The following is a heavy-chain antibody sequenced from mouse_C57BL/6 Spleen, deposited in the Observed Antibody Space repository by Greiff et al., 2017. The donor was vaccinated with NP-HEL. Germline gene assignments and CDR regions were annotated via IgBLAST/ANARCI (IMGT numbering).Heavy chain of an antibody. J-gene: IGHJ2*01. V-gene: IGHV1-72*01. CDR3: ARSFYGSSYGGYYFDY. CDR1: GYTFTSYW. Sequence: VQLQQSGAELVKPGASVKLSCKASGYTFTSYWMHWVKQRPGRGLEWIGRIDPNSGGTKYNEKFKSKATLTVDKPSSTAYMQLSSLTSEDSAVYYCARSFYGSSYGGYYFDYWGQGTTLTVSS. D-gene: IGHD1-1*01. CDR2: IDPNSGGT.